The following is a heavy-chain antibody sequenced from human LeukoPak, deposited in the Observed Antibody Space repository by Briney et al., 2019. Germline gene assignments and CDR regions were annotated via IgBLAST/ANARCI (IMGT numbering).Heavy chain of an antibody. CDR3: ARGYCSSTSCSHYNWFDP. Sequence: PSETLSPTCTVSGGSLSSYYWSWIRQPPGKGLEWIGYIYYSGSANYNPSLKSRVTISVDTSKNQFSLKLSSVTAADTAVYYCARGYCSSTSCSHYNWFDPWGQGTLVTVSS. CDR2: IYYSGSA. D-gene: IGHD2-2*01. J-gene: IGHJ5*02. CDR1: GGSLSSYY. V-gene: IGHV4-59*01.